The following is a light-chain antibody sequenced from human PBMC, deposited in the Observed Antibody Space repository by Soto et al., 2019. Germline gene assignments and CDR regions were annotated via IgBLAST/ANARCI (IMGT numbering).Light chain of an antibody. CDR1: SSNIGAGYD. CDR3: QSYDSSLSGYVV. V-gene: IGLV1-40*01. CDR2: GNS. Sequence: QTVVTQPPSVSGAPGQRVTISCTGSSSNIGAGYDVHWYQQLPGTAPKLLIYGNSNRPSGVPDRFSSSKSGTSASLAITGLQAEDEADYYCQSYDSSLSGYVVFGGGTKVTVL. J-gene: IGLJ2*01.